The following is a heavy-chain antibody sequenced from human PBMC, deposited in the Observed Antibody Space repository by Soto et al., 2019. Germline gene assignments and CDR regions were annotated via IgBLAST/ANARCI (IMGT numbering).Heavy chain of an antibody. D-gene: IGHD2-8*01. Sequence: SETLSLTCAVSGVSISSGNWWTCVRQTPQRGLEYIGEIFHDGTANYYPSFERRVAISVDTSKNQFSLKLTSVTAVDTAIYFCARLVYDTRLNYMYFDFWGQGALVTVSS. CDR2: IFHDGTA. J-gene: IGHJ4*02. V-gene: IGHV4-4*02. CDR1: GVSISSGNW. CDR3: ARLVYDTRLNYMYFDF.